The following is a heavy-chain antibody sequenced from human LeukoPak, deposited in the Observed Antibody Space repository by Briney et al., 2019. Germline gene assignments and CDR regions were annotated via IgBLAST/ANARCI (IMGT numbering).Heavy chain of an antibody. CDR2: IGSSGSTV. CDR1: GFTFSAYE. D-gene: IGHD3-9*01. Sequence: GGSLRLSCAASGFTFSAYEMNWVRQAPGKGLEWVSYIGSSGSTVYYADSVKGRFTISRDDSRNTAYLQVNSLKTEDTAVYYCVIRLPHTTGYRFDDWGQGTLVTVSS. J-gene: IGHJ4*02. CDR3: VIRLPHTTGYRFDD. V-gene: IGHV3-48*03.